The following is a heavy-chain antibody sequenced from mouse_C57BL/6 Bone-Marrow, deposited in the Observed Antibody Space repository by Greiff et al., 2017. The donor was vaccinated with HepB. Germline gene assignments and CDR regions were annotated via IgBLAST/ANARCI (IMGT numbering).Heavy chain of an antibody. Sequence: VQLQQPGAELVRPGSSVKLSCKASGYTFTSYWMDWVKQRPGQGLEWIGNIYPSDSETHYNQKFKDKATLTVDKSSSTAYMQLSRLTSEDSAVYYCASYGNYSYAMDYWGQGTSVTVSA. J-gene: IGHJ4*01. V-gene: IGHV1-61*01. D-gene: IGHD2-1*01. CDR3: ASYGNYSYAMDY. CDR1: GYTFTSYW. CDR2: IYPSDSET.